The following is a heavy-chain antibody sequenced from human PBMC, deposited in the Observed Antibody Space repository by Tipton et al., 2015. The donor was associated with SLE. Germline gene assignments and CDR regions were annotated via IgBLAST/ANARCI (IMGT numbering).Heavy chain of an antibody. D-gene: IGHD2-2*03. J-gene: IGHJ4*02. CDR1: GGSISSNSYY. Sequence: TLSLTCIVFGGSISSNSYYWGWIRQPPGKGPEWIGSIYYSGSTYYNPSLKSRVTISVDTSKNQFSLKLSSVTAADTAVYYCARDGPPLDSTIGGYYFDYWGQGTLVTVSS. CDR2: IYYSGST. CDR3: ARDGPPLDSTIGGYYFDY. V-gene: IGHV4-39*07.